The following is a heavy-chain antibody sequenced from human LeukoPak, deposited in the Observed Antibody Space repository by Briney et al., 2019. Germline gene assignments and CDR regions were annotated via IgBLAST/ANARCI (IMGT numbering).Heavy chain of an antibody. CDR2: ICYSGST. Sequence: PAETLSLTCTVSGGSISSYYWSWIRQPPGKGLEWIGDICYSGSTNYKPSLKTRVTISVDKSKNPLSLKLSSVTAADTAVYYCAREYDYGSGSQFSDYWGQGTLVTVSS. V-gene: IGHV4-59*01. D-gene: IGHD3-10*01. CDR3: AREYDYGSGSQFSDY. CDR1: GGSISSYY. J-gene: IGHJ4*02.